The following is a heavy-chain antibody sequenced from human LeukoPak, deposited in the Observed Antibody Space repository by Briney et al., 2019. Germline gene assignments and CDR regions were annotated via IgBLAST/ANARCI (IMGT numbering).Heavy chain of an antibody. J-gene: IGHJ4*02. CDR3: AKDGYYYDSSGLRY. CDR1: GFTFSSYG. Sequence: GTSLRLSCAASGFTFSSYGMHWVRQAPGKGLEWVAVISYDGSNKYYADSVKGRFTISRDNSKNTLYLQMNSLRAEDTAVYYCAKDGYYYDSSGLRYWGQGTLVTVSS. CDR2: ISYDGSNK. V-gene: IGHV3-30*18. D-gene: IGHD3-22*01.